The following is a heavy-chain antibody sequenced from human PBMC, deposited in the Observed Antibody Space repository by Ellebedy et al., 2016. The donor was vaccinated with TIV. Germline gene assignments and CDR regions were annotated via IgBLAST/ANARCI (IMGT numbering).Heavy chain of an antibody. CDR2: ISNNGGST. V-gene: IGHV3-64D*09. J-gene: IGHJ4*02. CDR3: VPRIVVAFEY. D-gene: IGHD3-22*01. Sequence: PGGSLRLSCSASGLTFRNYAMHWVRQAPGKGLEYVSAISNNGGSTYYADSVKGRFTISRDNSKNTQYLQMSSLTPEDPAVYYCVPRIVVAFEYWGQGTLVTVSS. CDR1: GLTFRNYA.